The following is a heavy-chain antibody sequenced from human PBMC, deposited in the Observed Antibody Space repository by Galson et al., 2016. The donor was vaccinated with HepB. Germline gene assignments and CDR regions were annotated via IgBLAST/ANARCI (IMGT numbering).Heavy chain of an antibody. D-gene: IGHD3-16*01. J-gene: IGHJ4*02. CDR2: IYTSGST. CDR3: TRLSGGPIA. CDR1: GGSISSNSYY. V-gene: IGHV4-61*02. Sequence: TLSLTCNVSGGSISSNSYYWSWIRQPAGKGLEWIGRIYTSGSTNYNPSLRSRVTMSVDTSKNQFSLKLNSVTVVDTAIYYCTRLSGGPIAWGQGTLVTVSS.